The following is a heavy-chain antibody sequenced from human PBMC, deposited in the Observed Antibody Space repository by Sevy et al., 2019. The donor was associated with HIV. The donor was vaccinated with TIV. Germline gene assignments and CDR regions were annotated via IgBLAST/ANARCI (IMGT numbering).Heavy chain of an antibody. CDR2: INHSGSA. D-gene: IGHD2-2*01. CDR3: ARHCSSISCSHAFDI. Sequence: SETLSLTCAVYSGSFSGYYWSWIRQPPGKGLERIGEINHSGSANYNPSLKSRVTISVDTSKNQFSLKLSSVTAADTAVYYCARHCSSISCSHAFDIWSLGTMVTVSS. CDR1: SGSFSGYY. V-gene: IGHV4-34*01. J-gene: IGHJ3*02.